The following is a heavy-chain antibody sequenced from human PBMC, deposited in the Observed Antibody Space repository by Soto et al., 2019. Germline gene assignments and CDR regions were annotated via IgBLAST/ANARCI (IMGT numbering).Heavy chain of an antibody. V-gene: IGHV4-38-2*01. D-gene: IGHD3-3*01. CDR3: ARDFAYFDS. J-gene: IGHJ4*02. Sequence: SETLSLTCAVSGDSISSGYYWAWIRQPPGKGLEWIGSIYHSGTTYYNPSLESRVTISVETSKNQFSLNLDSVTAADTAVYFCARDFAYFDSWGQGTLVTVSS. CDR1: GDSISSGYY. CDR2: IYHSGTT.